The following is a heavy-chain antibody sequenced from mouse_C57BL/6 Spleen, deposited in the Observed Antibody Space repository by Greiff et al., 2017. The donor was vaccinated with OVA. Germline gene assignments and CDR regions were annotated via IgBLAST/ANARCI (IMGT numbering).Heavy chain of an antibody. J-gene: IGHJ1*03. CDR1: GYTFTSYW. CDR2: IDPSDSYT. Sequence: QVQLQQPGAELVMPGASVKLSCKASGYTFTSYWMHWVKQRPGQGLEWIGEIDPSDSYTNYNQKFKGKSTLTVDKSSSTAYMQLSSLTSEDSAVYYCASFDGYSPTRYFDVWGTGTTVTVSS. CDR3: ASFDGYSPTRYFDV. D-gene: IGHD2-3*01. V-gene: IGHV1-69*01.